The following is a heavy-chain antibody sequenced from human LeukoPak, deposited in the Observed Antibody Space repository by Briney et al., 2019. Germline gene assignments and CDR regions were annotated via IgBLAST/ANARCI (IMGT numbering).Heavy chain of an antibody. CDR1: GFTFSSYS. Sequence: GGSLRLSCAASGFTFSSYSMNWVRQAPGKGLEWVSSISSSSSYIYYADSVKGRFTISRDNAKNSLYLQMNSQRAEDTAVYYCARVNRRDGYKILSPRTLDYWGQGTLVTVSS. V-gene: IGHV3-21*01. D-gene: IGHD5-24*01. J-gene: IGHJ4*02. CDR2: ISSSSSYI. CDR3: ARVNRRDGYKILSPRTLDY.